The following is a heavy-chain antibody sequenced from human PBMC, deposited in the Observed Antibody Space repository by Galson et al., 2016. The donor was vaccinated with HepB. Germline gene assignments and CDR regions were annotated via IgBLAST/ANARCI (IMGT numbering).Heavy chain of an antibody. Sequence: SLRLSCAGSGFTFRSFGIHWVRQAPGKGLEWVAVISHDSTNKNYGDSVKGRFSISRDNSKNTAYLQMNSMREEDTAVYYCAKSDGSGSSSLDYWGQGTLVTVSS. CDR3: AKSDGSGSSSLDY. CDR2: ISHDSTNK. CDR1: GFTFRSFG. V-gene: IGHV3-30*18. D-gene: IGHD3-10*01. J-gene: IGHJ4*02.